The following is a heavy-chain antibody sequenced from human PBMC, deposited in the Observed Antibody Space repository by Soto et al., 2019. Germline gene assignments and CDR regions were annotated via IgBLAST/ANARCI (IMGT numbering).Heavy chain of an antibody. CDR2: ISYDGSNK. CDR3: SRDAYDYDSSGPDDY. J-gene: IGHJ4*02. V-gene: IGHV3-30-3*01. CDR1: GFTFSSYA. D-gene: IGHD3-22*01. Sequence: QVQLVESGGGVVQPGRSLRLSCAASGFTFSSYAMHWVRQAPGKGLEWVAVISYDGSNKYYADSVKGRFTVSRDHSKNTLYLQMNSLNTEDTAVYYFSRDAYDYDSSGPDDYWGQGTLVTVSS.